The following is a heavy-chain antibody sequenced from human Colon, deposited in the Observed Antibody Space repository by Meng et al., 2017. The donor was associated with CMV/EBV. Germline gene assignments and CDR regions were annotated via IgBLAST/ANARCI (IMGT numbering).Heavy chain of an antibody. CDR2: VYISGNT. CDR3: ARDSNLSGLAY. Sequence: VQLQESGPGLVKSSETLSLTCTVSGASITSYYWSWIRQPAGKGLKWIGRVYISGNTNYNPSLKSRVTMSIDTSKNQLSLNIRSVTAADTAVYYCARDSNLSGLAYWGQGTLVTVSS. V-gene: IGHV4-4*07. D-gene: IGHD3-10*01. CDR1: GASITSYY. J-gene: IGHJ4*02.